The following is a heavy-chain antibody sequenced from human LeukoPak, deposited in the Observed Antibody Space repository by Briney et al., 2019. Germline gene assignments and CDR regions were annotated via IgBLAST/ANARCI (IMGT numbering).Heavy chain of an antibody. J-gene: IGHJ5*02. CDR1: GYTFTSYG. CDR3: AREGYYYDSSGYYPGGWFDP. CDR2: ISAYNGNT. Sequence: GASVKVSCKASGYTFTSYGISWVRQAPGQGLEWMGWISAYNGNTNYAQKLQGRVTMTTDTSTSTAYMELRSLRSDDTAVYYCAREGYYYDSSGYYPGGWFDPWGQGTLVTVSS. D-gene: IGHD3-22*01. V-gene: IGHV1-18*01.